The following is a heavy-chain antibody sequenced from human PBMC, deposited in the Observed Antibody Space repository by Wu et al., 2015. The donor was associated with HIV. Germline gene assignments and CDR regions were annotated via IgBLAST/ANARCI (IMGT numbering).Heavy chain of an antibody. CDR2: IIPMLATT. V-gene: IGHV1-69*11. Sequence: QVQLVQSGAEVKKPGSSVKVSCKASGGTFSSYAISWVRQAPGQGLEWMGGIIPMLATTQYARELQGRVTITADESTSTAYLELNSLRSDDTAVYYCASPLPPYCRGYNCLDAFDIWGQGTMVTVSS. D-gene: IGHD2-15*01. CDR1: GGTFSSYA. J-gene: IGHJ3*02. CDR3: ASPLPPYCRGYNCLDAFDI.